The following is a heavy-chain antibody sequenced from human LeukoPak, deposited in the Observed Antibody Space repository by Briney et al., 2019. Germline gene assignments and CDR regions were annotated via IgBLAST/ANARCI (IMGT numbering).Heavy chain of an antibody. CDR3: ARGVVAATFYYYMDV. CDR2: INPSSGGT. CDR1: GYTFIGYY. J-gene: IGHJ6*03. D-gene: IGHD2-15*01. V-gene: IGHV1-2*02. Sequence: ASVKVSCKPSGYTFIGYYIQWVRQAPRQGLEWMGWINPSSGGTNYAQKFQGRVTMTRDTPISTAYMELSRLRSDDTAVYYCARGVVAATFYYYMDVWGKGTTVTVSS.